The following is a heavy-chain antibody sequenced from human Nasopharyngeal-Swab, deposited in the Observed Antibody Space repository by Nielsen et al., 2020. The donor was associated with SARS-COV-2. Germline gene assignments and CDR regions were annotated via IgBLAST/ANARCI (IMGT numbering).Heavy chain of an antibody. V-gene: IGHV4-61*10. Sequence: SETLSLTCTASGCSISSGSYYWSWIRQPAGKGLEWIGEINHSGSTNYNPSLKSRVTISVDTSKNQFSLKLSSVTAADTAVYYCARTSGGNYEYFQHWGQGTLVTVSS. CDR2: INHSGST. CDR1: GCSISSGSYY. J-gene: IGHJ1*01. D-gene: IGHD4-23*01. CDR3: ARTSGGNYEYFQH.